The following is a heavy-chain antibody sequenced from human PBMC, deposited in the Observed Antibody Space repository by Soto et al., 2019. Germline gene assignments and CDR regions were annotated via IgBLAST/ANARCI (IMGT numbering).Heavy chain of an antibody. Sequence: PGGSLRLSCAASGFTFSSYAMHWVRQAPGKGLEWVAVISYDGSNKYYADSVKGRFTISRDNSKNTLFLQMNSLRAEDTAVYYCARDLMYYFASGDSDYNGMDVWGQGTTVTVSS. D-gene: IGHD3-10*01. J-gene: IGHJ6*02. CDR1: GFTFSSYA. CDR2: ISYDGSNK. V-gene: IGHV3-30-3*01. CDR3: ARDLMYYFASGDSDYNGMDV.